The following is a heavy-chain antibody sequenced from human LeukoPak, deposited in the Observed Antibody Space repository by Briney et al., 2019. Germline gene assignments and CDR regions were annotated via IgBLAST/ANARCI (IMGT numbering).Heavy chain of an antibody. D-gene: IGHD5-18*01. CDR1: GYTFTSYG. CDR3: ARGSSYGFSMGY. Sequence: ASVKVSCKASGYTFTSYGINWVRQAPGQGLEWMGWISAYSGDTNYAQKLQDRITMTTDTSTTTAYMELKNLRSDDTAVYSCARGSSYGFSMGYWGQGTLVTVSS. CDR2: ISAYSGDT. J-gene: IGHJ4*02. V-gene: IGHV1-18*01.